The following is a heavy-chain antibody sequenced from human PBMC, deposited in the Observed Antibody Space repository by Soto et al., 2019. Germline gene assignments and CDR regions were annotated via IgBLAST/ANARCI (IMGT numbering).Heavy chain of an antibody. CDR3: ARGRAPHYYYYGMDA. J-gene: IGHJ6*02. V-gene: IGHV1-69*13. Sequence: GASVKVSCKASGGTFSSYAISWVRQAPGQGLEWMGGIIPIFGTANYAQKFQGRVTITADESTSTAYMELSSLRSEDTAVYYCARGRAPHYYYYGMDAWGQGTTVTVSS. CDR2: IIPIFGTA. D-gene: IGHD1-26*01. CDR1: GGTFSSYA.